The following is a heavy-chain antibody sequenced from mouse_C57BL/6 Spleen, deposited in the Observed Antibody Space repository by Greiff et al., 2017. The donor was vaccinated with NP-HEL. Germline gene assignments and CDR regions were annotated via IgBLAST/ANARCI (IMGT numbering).Heavy chain of an antibody. Sequence: VQLQQPGAELVRPGSSVKLSCKASGYTFTSYWMDWVKQRPGQGLEWIGNIYPSDSETHYNQKFKDKATLTVDKSSSTAYMPLSSLTSEDSAVYYCARATTVVAPFDYWGQGTTLTVSS. CDR2: IYPSDSET. CDR1: GYTFTSYW. D-gene: IGHD1-1*01. CDR3: ARATTVVAPFDY. J-gene: IGHJ2*01. V-gene: IGHV1-61*01.